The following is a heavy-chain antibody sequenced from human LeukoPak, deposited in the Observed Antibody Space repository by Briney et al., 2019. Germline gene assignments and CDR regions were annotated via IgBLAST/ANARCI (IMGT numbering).Heavy chain of an antibody. Sequence: GGSLRLSCAASGFSFSSYGMHWVRLAPGKGLEWVAFIWSDGSDKYYADSVKGRFTISRDNSKNTVYLQMNSLRPEDTAVYCCVRSTGYYFDYWGQGTLVTVSS. CDR1: GFSFSSYG. CDR3: VRSTGYYFDY. J-gene: IGHJ4*02. V-gene: IGHV3-30*02. D-gene: IGHD3-22*01. CDR2: IWSDGSDK.